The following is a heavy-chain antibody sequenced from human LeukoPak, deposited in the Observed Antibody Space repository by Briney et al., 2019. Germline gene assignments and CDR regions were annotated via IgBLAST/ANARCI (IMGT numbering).Heavy chain of an antibody. CDR3: ARVNYYDSSGFDY. D-gene: IGHD3-22*01. J-gene: IGHJ4*02. V-gene: IGHV1-69*02. CDR1: GGTFSSYT. Sequence: SVKVSCKASGGTFSSYTISWVRQAPGQGLEWMGRIIPILGVANYAQKFQGRVTITADKSTSTAYMELSSLRSEDTAVYYCARVNYYDSSGFDYWGQGTLVTVSS. CDR2: IIPILGVA.